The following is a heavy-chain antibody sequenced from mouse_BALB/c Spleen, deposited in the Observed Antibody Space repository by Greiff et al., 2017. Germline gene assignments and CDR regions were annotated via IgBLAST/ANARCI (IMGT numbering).Heavy chain of an antibody. J-gene: IGHJ4*01. CDR3: TRSSYYGDYYAMDY. CDR1: GYTFTSYW. Sequence: VQLQQPGAELVRPGASVKLSCKASGYTFTSYWINWVKQRPGQGLEWIGNIYPSDSYTNYNQKFKDKATLTVDKSSSTAYMQLSSPTSEDSAVYYCTRSSYYGDYYAMDYWGQGTSVTVS. CDR2: IYPSDSYT. D-gene: IGHD1-1*01. V-gene: IGHV1-69*02.